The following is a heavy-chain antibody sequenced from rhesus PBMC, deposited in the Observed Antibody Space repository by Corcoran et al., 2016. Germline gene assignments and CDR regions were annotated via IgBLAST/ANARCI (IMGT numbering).Heavy chain of an antibody. J-gene: IGHJ4*01. V-gene: IGHV3S5*01. Sequence: EVQLVESGGGLVQPGGSLRLSCAASGFTFSSYGMSWVRQAPGKGLGWVSYILNGGGNQSYQNPVKRRINISRDNSKNTLSLQMNSLRAEDTAVYYCAKARGNNHYHSNPIDYWGQGVLVTVSS. CDR2: ILNGGGNQ. D-gene: IGHD3-28*01. CDR3: AKARGNNHYHSNPIDY. CDR1: GFTFSSYG.